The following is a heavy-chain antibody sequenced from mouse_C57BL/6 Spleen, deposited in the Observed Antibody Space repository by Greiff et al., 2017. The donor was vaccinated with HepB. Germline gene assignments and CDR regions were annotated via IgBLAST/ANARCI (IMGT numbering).Heavy chain of an antibody. CDR2: IRNKANGYTT. CDR1: GFTFTDYY. V-gene: IGHV7-3*01. Sequence: EVKLVESGGGLVQPGGSLSLSCAASGFTFTDYYISWVRQPPGKALEWLGFIRNKANGYTTEYSASVKGRFTISRDNSQSILYLQMNALRAEDSATYYCARSGDWFAYWGQGTLVTVSA. J-gene: IGHJ3*01. CDR3: ARSGDWFAY.